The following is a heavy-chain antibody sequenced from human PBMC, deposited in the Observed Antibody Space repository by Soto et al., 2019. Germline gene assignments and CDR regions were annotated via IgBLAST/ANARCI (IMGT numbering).Heavy chain of an antibody. Sequence: QLQLQESGSGLVKPSQTLSLTCAVSGGSISSGGYSWSWIRQPPGKGLEWIGYIYHSGSTYYNPSLKSRVTRSVYRSKNQFSLKLSAVTAADTAVYYCARGLNTAAALDYWGQGTLVTVSS. CDR1: GGSISSGGYS. CDR2: IYHSGST. D-gene: IGHD6-13*01. J-gene: IGHJ4*02. V-gene: IGHV4-30-2*01. CDR3: ARGLNTAAALDY.